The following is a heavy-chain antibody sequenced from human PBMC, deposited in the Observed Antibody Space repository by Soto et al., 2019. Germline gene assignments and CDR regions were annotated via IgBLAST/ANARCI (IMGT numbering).Heavy chain of an antibody. Sequence: PGGSLRLSCAASGFTFSSYAMSWVRQAPGKGLEWISYISHSGKTIYYADSVKGRFTISRDDAKNTLYLQMNSLRAEDTAMYYCTRRDSGAFDVWGHGTMVTVSS. J-gene: IGHJ3*01. CDR3: TRRDSGAFDV. CDR1: GFTFSSYA. CDR2: ISHSGKTI. V-gene: IGHV3-48*04.